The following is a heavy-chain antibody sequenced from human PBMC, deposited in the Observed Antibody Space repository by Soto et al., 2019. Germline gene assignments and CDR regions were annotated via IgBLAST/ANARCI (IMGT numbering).Heavy chain of an antibody. V-gene: IGHV3-21*01. J-gene: IGHJ3*01. CDR2: ISSSGTYI. D-gene: IGHD1-1*01. CDR3: AKKNNRANYNSEDVFDF. Sequence: PGGSLRLSCAASGFTFSSYSMNWVRQAPGKGLEWVSSISSSGTYIYYADSVKARFTISRDNAKNSLSLQMDSLRAEDTAVYYFAKKNNRANYNSEDVFDFWGQGTMVTVSS. CDR1: GFTFSSYS.